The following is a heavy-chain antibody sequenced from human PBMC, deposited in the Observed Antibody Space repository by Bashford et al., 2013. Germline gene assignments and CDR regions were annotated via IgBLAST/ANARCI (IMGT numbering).Heavy chain of an antibody. CDR2: IYPGDSDT. J-gene: IGHJ3*02. D-gene: IGHD6-19*01. CDR3: ARVIRGSSGWYASDAFDI. Sequence: WVRQMPGKGLEWMGIIYPGDSDTRYSPSFQGQVTISADKSISTAYLQWSSLKASDTAMYYCARVIRGSSGWYASDAFDIWGQGTMVTVSS. V-gene: IGHV5-51*01.